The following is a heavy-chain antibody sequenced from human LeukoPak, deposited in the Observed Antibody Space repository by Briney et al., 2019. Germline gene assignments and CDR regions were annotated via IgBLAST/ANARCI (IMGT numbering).Heavy chain of an antibody. CDR3: ARGGAGYYDSSGYYFGWAFDI. CDR1: GYTFTNYY. V-gene: IGHV1-2*02. Sequence: ASVKVSCKTSGYTFTNYYIHWVRQAPGQGLEWMGWINPNSGGTNYAQKFQGRVTMTRDTSISTAYMELSRLRSDDTAVYYCARGGAGYYDSSGYYFGWAFDIWGQGTMVTVSS. D-gene: IGHD3-22*01. J-gene: IGHJ3*02. CDR2: INPNSGGT.